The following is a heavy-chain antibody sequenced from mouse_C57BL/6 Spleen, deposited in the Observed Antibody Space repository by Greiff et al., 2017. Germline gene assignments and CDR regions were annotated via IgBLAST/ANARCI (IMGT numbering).Heavy chain of an antibody. CDR3: ARSHDGYAWFAY. D-gene: IGHD2-3*01. J-gene: IGHJ3*01. Sequence: VQLQQSGAELVKPGASVKISCKASGYAFSSYWMNWVKQRPGKGLEWIGQIYPGDGDTNYNGKFKGKATLTADKSSSTAYMQLSSLTSEDSAVYFCARSHDGYAWFAYWGQGTLVTVSA. CDR2: IYPGDGDT. V-gene: IGHV1-80*01. CDR1: GYAFSSYW.